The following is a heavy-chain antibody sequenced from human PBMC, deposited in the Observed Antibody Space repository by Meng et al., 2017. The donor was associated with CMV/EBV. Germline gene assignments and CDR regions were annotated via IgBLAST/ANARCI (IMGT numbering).Heavy chain of an antibody. CDR2: IILILGIA. J-gene: IGHJ3*02. D-gene: IGHD1-1*01. Sequence: SVKVSCKASGGTFSSYTISWVRQAPGQGLEWMGRIILILGIANYAQKFQGRVTITADKSTSTAYMELSSLRSEDTAVYYCAREPGRRAFDIWGQGTMVTVSS. V-gene: IGHV1-69*04. CDR1: GGTFSSYT. CDR3: AREPGRRAFDI.